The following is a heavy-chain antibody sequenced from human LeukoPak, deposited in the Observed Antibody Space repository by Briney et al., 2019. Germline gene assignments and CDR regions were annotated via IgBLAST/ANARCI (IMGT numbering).Heavy chain of an antibody. CDR3: ASNSSSGA. CDR2: INHSGST. Sequence: SETLSLTCAVYGGSFSGYYWSWIRRPPGKGLEWIGEINHSGSTNYNPSLKSRVTISVDTSKNQFSLKLSSVTAADTAVYYCASNSSSGAWGQGTLVTVSS. D-gene: IGHD6-13*01. CDR1: GGSFSGYY. V-gene: IGHV4-34*01. J-gene: IGHJ5*02.